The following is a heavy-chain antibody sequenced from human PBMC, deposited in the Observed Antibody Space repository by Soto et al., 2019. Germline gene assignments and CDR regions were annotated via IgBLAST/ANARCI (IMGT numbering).Heavy chain of an antibody. J-gene: IGHJ6*02. V-gene: IGHV3-48*02. CDR2: ISKRGPTT. D-gene: IGHD2-2*03. Sequence: EVQLVESGGDLVQPGGSLRLSCGAAGFTFSRYGMTWVRQGPGKRLEWLSSISKRGPTTYYADSVKGRFTVSRDNDQDSLYLHMQSLRDEDVAVDYGARDGYWVSSSCAFWSDVWGQGTPVTVSS. CDR1: GFTFSRYG. CDR3: ARDGYWVSSSCAFWSDV.